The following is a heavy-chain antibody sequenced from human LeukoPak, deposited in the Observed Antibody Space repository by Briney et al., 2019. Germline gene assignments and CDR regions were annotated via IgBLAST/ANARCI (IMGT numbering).Heavy chain of an antibody. D-gene: IGHD2-8*01. CDR3: ARGLRCTNGVCYHPGNDY. V-gene: IGHV4-34*01. J-gene: IGHJ4*02. CDR2: INHSGST. Sequence: SETLSLTCTVSGGSISSYYWSWIRQPPGKGLEWIGEINHSGSTNYNPSLRSRVTISVDTSKNQFSLKLSSVTAADTAVYYCARGLRCTNGVCYHPGNDYWGQGTLVTVSS. CDR1: GGSISSYY.